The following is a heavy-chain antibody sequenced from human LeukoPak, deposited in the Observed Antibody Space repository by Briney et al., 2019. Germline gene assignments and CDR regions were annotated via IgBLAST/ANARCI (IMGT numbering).Heavy chain of an antibody. CDR2: ISSSGSTI. Sequence: GGSLRHSCAASEFTFSSYEMNWVRQAPGKGLEWVSFISSSGSTIFYADSVKGRFTISRENAKNSLYLQMNSLRAGDTAVYYCARDRGRYHMDVWGKGTTVTISS. CDR3: ARDRGRYHMDV. V-gene: IGHV3-48*03. CDR1: EFTFSSYE. D-gene: IGHD6-25*01. J-gene: IGHJ6*03.